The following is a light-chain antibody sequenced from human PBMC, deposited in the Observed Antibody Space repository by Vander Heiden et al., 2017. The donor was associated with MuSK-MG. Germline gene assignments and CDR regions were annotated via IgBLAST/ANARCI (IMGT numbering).Light chain of an antibody. CDR2: YAS. V-gene: IGKV3-11*01. CDR1: QRVSSS. Sequence: IVLTQSPATLSLSPGARATLSCRASQRVSSSLAWYQQKPGQAPRLLINYASNRATGIPARFSGSGCGTDFTLTISSLEPEDFAVYYCQQSSNWPPVTFGGGTKVEIK. CDR3: QQSSNWPPVT. J-gene: IGKJ4*02.